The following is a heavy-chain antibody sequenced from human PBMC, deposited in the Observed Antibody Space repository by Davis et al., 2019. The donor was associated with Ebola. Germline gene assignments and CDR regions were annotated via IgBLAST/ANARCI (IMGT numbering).Heavy chain of an antibody. CDR3: ARGGLVPAALYL. J-gene: IGHJ3*01. D-gene: IGHD2-2*01. Sequence: PSETLSLTCTVSGASMTSYYWSWIRQPPGKGLEWIGYIAYTGNTIYNPTLKSRVTISGDTSKKQFSLRLSSVTAAASAVYYCARGGLVPAALYLWGQGTMVTVSS. CDR1: GASMTSYY. CDR2: IAYTGNT. V-gene: IGHV4-59*01.